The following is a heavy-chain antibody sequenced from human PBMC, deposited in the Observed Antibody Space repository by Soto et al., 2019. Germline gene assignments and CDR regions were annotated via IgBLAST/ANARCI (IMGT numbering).Heavy chain of an antibody. Sequence: SVPTLVNPTQTLTLTCTFSGFSLSTSGLGVGWIRQPPGKALEWLALIYWNDDKRYSPSLKSRLTITKDTSKNQVVLTMTNMDPVDTATYYCAHSSSVYSSSWYAYPGYWGQGTLVTVSS. J-gene: IGHJ4*02. CDR2: IYWNDDK. V-gene: IGHV2-5*01. CDR1: GFSLSTSGLG. CDR3: AHSSSVYSSSWYAYPGY. D-gene: IGHD6-13*01.